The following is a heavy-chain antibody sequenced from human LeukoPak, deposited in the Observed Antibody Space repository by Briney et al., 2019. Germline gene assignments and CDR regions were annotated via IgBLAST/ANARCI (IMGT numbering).Heavy chain of an antibody. CDR3: AKDPLPLYYDSSDSAFDI. J-gene: IGHJ3*02. Sequence: GGSLRLSCAASGFTVSSYGMHWVRQAPGKGLEWVAVISYDGSNKYYADSVKGRFTISRDNSKNTLYLQMNSLRAEDTAVYYCAKDPLPLYYDSSDSAFDIWGQGTMVTVSS. V-gene: IGHV3-30*18. CDR2: ISYDGSNK. CDR1: GFTVSSYG. D-gene: IGHD3-22*01.